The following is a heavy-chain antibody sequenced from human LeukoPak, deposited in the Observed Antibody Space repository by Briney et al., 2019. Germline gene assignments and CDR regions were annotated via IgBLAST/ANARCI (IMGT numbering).Heavy chain of an antibody. Sequence: PSETLSLTCTVSGGSISSYYWSWIRQPPGKGLEWTGYIYYSGSINYNPSLKSRVTISVDTSKNQLSLNLSSVTAADTAVYYCARGVRSVAAAVVDYWGQGTLVTVSS. CDR3: ARGVRSVAAAVVDY. V-gene: IGHV4-59*01. CDR2: IYYSGSI. CDR1: GGSISSYY. D-gene: IGHD6-13*01. J-gene: IGHJ4*02.